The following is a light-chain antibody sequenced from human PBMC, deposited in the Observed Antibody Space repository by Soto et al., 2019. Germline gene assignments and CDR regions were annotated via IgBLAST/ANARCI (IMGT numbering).Light chain of an antibody. Sequence: DIQSAPSPSTRAVCLVYRVTITFRASQTISSWLAWYQQKPGKAPKLLIYKASTLKSGVPSRFSGSGSGTEFTLTISSLQPDDFATYYCQHYNSYSEAFGQGTKVDIK. J-gene: IGKJ1*01. CDR1: QTISSW. CDR2: KAS. V-gene: IGKV1-5*03. CDR3: QHYNSYSEA.